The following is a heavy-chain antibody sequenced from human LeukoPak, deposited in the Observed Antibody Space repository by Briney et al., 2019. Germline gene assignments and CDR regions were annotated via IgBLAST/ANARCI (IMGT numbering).Heavy chain of an antibody. CDR3: AGRLNYYYGSGSDYYYYMDV. Sequence: SETLSLTCTVSGGSISSYYWSWIRQPPGKGLEWIGYIYYSGSTNYNPSLKSRVTISVDTSKNQFSLKLSSVTAADTAVYYCAGRLNYYYGSGSDYYYYMDVWGKGTTVTISS. J-gene: IGHJ6*03. D-gene: IGHD3-10*01. CDR2: IYYSGST. CDR1: GGSISSYY. V-gene: IGHV4-59*12.